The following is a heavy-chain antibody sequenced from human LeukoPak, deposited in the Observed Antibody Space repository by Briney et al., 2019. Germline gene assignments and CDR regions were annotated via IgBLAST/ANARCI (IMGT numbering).Heavy chain of an antibody. J-gene: IGHJ4*02. CDR2: IWHDGTNK. CDR1: GFSFSSYG. CDR3: ARDGLSNNWYEFDY. Sequence: GGSLRLSCAASGFSFSSYGMHWVRQAPGKGLEWVAVIWHDGTNKYYADSVEGRFTISRDNSKNTLFLQMNSLRAEDTAVYYCARDGLSNNWYEFDYWGQGALVTVSS. V-gene: IGHV3-33*01. D-gene: IGHD1-1*01.